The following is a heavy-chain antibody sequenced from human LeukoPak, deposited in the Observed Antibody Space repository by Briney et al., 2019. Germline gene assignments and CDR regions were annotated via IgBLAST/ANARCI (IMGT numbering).Heavy chain of an antibody. CDR2: IYYSGNT. Sequence: SETLSLTCTVSGGSISSSSYYWGWIRQPPGKGLEWIGSIYYSGNTFYSPSLKSRVTISVDTSKNQFSLKLSSVTATDTAVYYCASQETRYSIAASETWGQEPWSPSPQ. J-gene: IGHJ5*01. D-gene: IGHD6-13*01. V-gene: IGHV4-39*01. CDR1: GGSISSSSYY. CDR3: ASQETRYSIAASET.